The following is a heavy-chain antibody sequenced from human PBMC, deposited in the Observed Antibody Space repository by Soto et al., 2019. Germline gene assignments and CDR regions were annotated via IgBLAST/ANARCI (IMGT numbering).Heavy chain of an antibody. D-gene: IGHD6-13*01. V-gene: IGHV1-69*08. CDR1: GDTFNFYT. CDR2: IIPILGTP. J-gene: IGHJ4*02. Sequence: QVQLVQSGAEVKKPGSSVKVSCKASGDTFNFYTLNWVRQAPGQGLEWMGRIIPILGTPNYAQMFQDSVTITADKSTNTAYMELSSLTSDDPAVYYCAKAPSSSNWYYLEYWGQGNLVTVSS. CDR3: AKAPSSSNWYYLEY.